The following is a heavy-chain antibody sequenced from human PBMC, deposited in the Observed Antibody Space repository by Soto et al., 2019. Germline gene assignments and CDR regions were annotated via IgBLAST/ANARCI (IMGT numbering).Heavy chain of an antibody. D-gene: IGHD3-16*01. J-gene: IGHJ4*02. V-gene: IGHV1-2*02. CDR3: ARPNLGDLEY. CDR2: INPNSGGT. Sequence: ASVKVSCKASGYNFNGYYVHWVRQAPGQGLEWMGWINPNSGGTKYAQKFQGRVTMTRDTSISTAYMELRRVRSDDTAVYYCARPNLGDLEYWGQGTLVTVSS. CDR1: GYNFNGYY.